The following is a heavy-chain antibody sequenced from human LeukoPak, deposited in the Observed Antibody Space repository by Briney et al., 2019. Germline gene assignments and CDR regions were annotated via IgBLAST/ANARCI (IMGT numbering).Heavy chain of an antibody. CDR2: IRYDGSRK. CDR3: AKVSLNMVNDAFDI. D-gene: IGHD4/OR15-4a*01. Sequence: GGSLRLSCAASGFIFSSYGMHWVRQAPDKGLEWVVLIRYDGSRKYYADSVKGRFTISRDNSKNTLYLQMNSLRAEDTAMYYCAKVSLNMVNDAFDIWGQGTMVTVSS. J-gene: IGHJ3*02. CDR1: GFIFSSYG. V-gene: IGHV3-30*02.